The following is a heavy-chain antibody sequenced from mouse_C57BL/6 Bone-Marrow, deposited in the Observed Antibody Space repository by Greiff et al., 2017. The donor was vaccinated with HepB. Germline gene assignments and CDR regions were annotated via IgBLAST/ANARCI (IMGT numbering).Heavy chain of an antibody. V-gene: IGHV1-19*01. J-gene: IGHJ2*01. CDR3: NYYGSSDY. D-gene: IGHD1-1*01. Sequence: EVKLMESGPVLVKPGASVKMSCKASGYTFTDYYMNWVKQSHGKSLEWIGVINPYNGGTSYNQKFKGKATLTVDKSSSTAYMELNSLTSEDSAVYYCNYYGSSDYWGQGTTLTVSS. CDR1: GYTFTDYY. CDR2: INPYNGGT.